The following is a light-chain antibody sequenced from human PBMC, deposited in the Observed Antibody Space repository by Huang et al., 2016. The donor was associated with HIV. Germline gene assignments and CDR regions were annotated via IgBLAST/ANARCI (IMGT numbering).Light chain of an antibody. Sequence: EMVMTQSPVTLSVSPGERATLSCRASQSVGSNLAWYQQKPGQAPRLVIYGASTRATGIPARFSGSGSGTEFTLTISSLQSEDFAVYYCQQYNNWPLAFGQGTKLEIK. V-gene: IGKV3-15*01. J-gene: IGKJ2*01. CDR2: GAS. CDR1: QSVGSN. CDR3: QQYNNWPLA.